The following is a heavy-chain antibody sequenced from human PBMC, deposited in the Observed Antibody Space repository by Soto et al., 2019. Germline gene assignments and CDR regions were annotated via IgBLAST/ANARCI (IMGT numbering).Heavy chain of an antibody. D-gene: IGHD4-17*01. J-gene: IGHJ4*02. CDR2: IYYSGST. V-gene: IGHV4-61*01. CDR1: GGSVSSGSYY. CDR3: ARSGLYGDYFDY. Sequence: PSETLSLTCTVSGGSVSSGSYYWSWIRQPPGKGLEWIGYIYYSGSTNYNPSLKSRVTISVDTSKNQFSLKLSSVTAAHTAVYYCARSGLYGDYFDYWGQGTLVTVSS.